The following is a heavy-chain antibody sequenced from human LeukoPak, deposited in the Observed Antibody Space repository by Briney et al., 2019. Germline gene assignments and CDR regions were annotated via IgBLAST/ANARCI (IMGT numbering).Heavy chain of an antibody. CDR2: IYSSGST. Sequence: GECMRLSRATYGLKLSANSMTWVRQLERGVREWDSVIYSSGSTYKEGSVRGRFTLSRDNSKNTLYLHMNSLRVEDTAVYYCARGIPRQTYGYSDGWIAFDIWGQGTMVTVSS. D-gene: IGHD5-12*01. V-gene: IGHV3-53*03. CDR1: GLKLSANS. CDR3: ARGIPRQTYGYSDGWIAFDI. J-gene: IGHJ3*02.